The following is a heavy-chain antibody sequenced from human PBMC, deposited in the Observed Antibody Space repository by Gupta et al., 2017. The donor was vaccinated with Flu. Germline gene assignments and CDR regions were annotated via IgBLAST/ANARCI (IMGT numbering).Heavy chain of an antibody. D-gene: IGHD1-1*01. J-gene: IGHJ4*02. CDR2: ISYSGTA. CDR1: GDSISSSSSF. CDR3: ARHPWNDLFYFDD. Sequence: QLQLQESGPGLVRPSATLSLTCTISGDSISSSSSFWGWIRQPPGKGLEWIGSISYSGTAYYNPSLRSRVTISVDTSNNQFSLKVRSVTAADTAVYYCARHPWNDLFYFDDWGQGTLVTVSS. V-gene: IGHV4-39*01.